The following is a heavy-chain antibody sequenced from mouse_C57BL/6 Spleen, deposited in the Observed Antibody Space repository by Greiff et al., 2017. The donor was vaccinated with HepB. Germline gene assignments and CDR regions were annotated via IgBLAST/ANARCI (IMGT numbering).Heavy chain of an antibody. Sequence: QVQLQQPGAELVKPGASVKVSCKASGYTFPSYWITWVKQRPGQGLEWIGDIYPGSGSTNYNEKFKSKATLTVDTSSSTAYMQLSSLTSEDSAVYYCAREGVITTRGYFDVWGTGTTVTVSS. CDR2: IYPGSGST. CDR1: GYTFPSYW. J-gene: IGHJ1*03. V-gene: IGHV1-55*01. D-gene: IGHD2-4*01. CDR3: AREGVITTRGYFDV.